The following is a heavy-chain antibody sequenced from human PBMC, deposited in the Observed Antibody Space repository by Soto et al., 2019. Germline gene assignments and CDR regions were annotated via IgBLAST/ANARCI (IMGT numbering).Heavy chain of an antibody. CDR2: IWYDGSNK. V-gene: IGHV3-33*01. CDR3: ARDPSTGYCSGGSCYSGWFDP. CDR1: GFTFSSYG. J-gene: IGHJ5*02. Sequence: PGGSLRLSCAASGFTFSSYGMHWVRQAPGKGLEWVAVIWYDGSNKYHADSVKGRFTISRDNSKNTLYLQMNSLRAEDTAVYYCARDPSTGYCSGGSCYSGWFDPWGQGTLVTVSS. D-gene: IGHD2-15*01.